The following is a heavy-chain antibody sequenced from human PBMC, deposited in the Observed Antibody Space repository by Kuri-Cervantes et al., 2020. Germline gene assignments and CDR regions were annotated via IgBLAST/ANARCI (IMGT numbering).Heavy chain of an antibody. Sequence: GGSLRLSCAASGFTFSSYWMSWVRQTPGKGLEWVANIKQDGSEKYYVDSVKGRFTISRDNAKNSLYLQMNSLRAEDTAVYDCASSDYDILTGSNFDYWGQGTLVTVSS. CDR1: GFTFSSYW. V-gene: IGHV3-7*01. CDR3: ASSDYDILTGSNFDY. CDR2: IKQDGSEK. D-gene: IGHD3-9*01. J-gene: IGHJ4*02.